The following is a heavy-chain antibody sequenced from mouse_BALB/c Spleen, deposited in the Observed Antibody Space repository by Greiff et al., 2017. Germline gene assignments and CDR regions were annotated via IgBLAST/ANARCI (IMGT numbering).Heavy chain of an antibody. CDR3: ARGGKDAMDY. J-gene: IGHJ4*01. V-gene: IGHV5-6-5*01. CDR1: GFTFSSYA. Sequence: EVKLVESGGGLVKPGGSLKLSCAASGFTFSSYAMSWVRQTPEKRLEWVASISSGGSTYYPDSVKGRFTISRDNARNILYLQMSSLRFEDTAMYYCARGGKDAMDYWGQGTSVTVSS. CDR2: ISSGGST. D-gene: IGHD2-1*01.